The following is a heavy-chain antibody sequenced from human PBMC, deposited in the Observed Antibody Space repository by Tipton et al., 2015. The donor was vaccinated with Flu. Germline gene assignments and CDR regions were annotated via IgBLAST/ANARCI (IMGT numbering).Heavy chain of an antibody. D-gene: IGHD4-23*01. CDR3: ARRVYDYGGNAGAFDI. CDR1: GYGFTSYW. J-gene: IGHJ3*02. CDR2: IYPHYSET. V-gene: IGHV5-51*01. Sequence: VQLVQSGAEVKKSGESLKISCQGSGYGFTSYWIAWVRQMPGKGLEWMGIIYPHYSETKYNPAFQGQVTISADMSISSVYLQWTSLKASDTAMYYCARRVYDYGGNAGAFDIWGPGTRVTVSS.